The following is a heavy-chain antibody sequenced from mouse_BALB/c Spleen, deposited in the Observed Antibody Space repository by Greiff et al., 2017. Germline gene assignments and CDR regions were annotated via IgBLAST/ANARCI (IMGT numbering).Heavy chain of an antibody. V-gene: IGHV1-9*01. D-gene: IGHD4-1*01. CDR2: ILPGSGST. CDR1: GYTFSSYW. J-gene: IGHJ3*01. Sequence: QVQLQQSGAELMKPGASVKISCKATGYTFSSYWIEWVKQRPGHGLEWIGEILPGSGSTNYNEKFKGKATFTADTSSNTAYMQLSSLTAEDSAVYYCARRDWAFAYWGQGTLVTVSA. CDR3: ARRDWAFAY.